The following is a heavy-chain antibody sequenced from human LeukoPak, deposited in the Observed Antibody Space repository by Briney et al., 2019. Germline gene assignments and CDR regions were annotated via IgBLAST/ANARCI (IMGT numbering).Heavy chain of an antibody. J-gene: IGHJ4*02. V-gene: IGHV4-39*01. CDR3: SIVARTYYFDY. Sequence: SSETLSLTCTVSGGSISSSSYYWGWIRQPPGKGLEWIGSIYYSGSTYYNPSLKSRVTISVDTSKNQFSLKLSSVTAADTAVYYCSIVARTYYFDYWGQGTLVTVSS. D-gene: IGHD5-12*01. CDR2: IYYSGST. CDR1: GGSISSSSYY.